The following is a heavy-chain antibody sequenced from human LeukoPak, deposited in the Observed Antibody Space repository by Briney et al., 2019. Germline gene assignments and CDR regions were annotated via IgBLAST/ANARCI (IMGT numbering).Heavy chain of an antibody. D-gene: IGHD3-3*01. J-gene: IGHJ3*02. CDR2: IISSSSYI. CDR3: ARDSPTIFGVVMKDAFDI. Sequence: GGSLRLSCAASGFTFSSYSMNWVRQAPGKGLEWVSSIISSSSYIYYADSVKGRFTISRDNAKNSLYLQMNSLRAEDTAVYYCARDSPTIFGVVMKDAFDIWGQGTMVTVSS. CDR1: GFTFSSYS. V-gene: IGHV3-21*01.